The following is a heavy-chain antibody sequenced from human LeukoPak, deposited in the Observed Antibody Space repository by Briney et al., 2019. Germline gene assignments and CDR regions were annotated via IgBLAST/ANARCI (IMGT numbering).Heavy chain of an antibody. CDR2: IYPGDSDT. CDR1: GYSFVRNW. D-gene: IGHD3-16*01. CDR3: VRMGDLYGHYPSHDD. V-gene: IGHV5-51*01. J-gene: IGHJ4*02. Sequence: GESLKISCEGSGYSFVRNWITWVRQMPGKGLEWMGLIYPGDSDTRYSPSFQGQVTISADKSINTAYLQWSSLQASDTAIYYCVRMGDLYGHYPSHDDWGQGTLVIVSS.